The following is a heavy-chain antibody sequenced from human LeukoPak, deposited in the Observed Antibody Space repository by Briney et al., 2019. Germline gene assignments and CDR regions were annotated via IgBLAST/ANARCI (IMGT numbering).Heavy chain of an antibody. CDR2: ISSSSSTI. CDR3: AKQDVVVITVYFDY. J-gene: IGHJ4*02. CDR1: GFTFSSYS. V-gene: IGHV3-48*04. Sequence: GGSLRLSCAASGFTFSSYSMNWVRQAPGKGLEWFSYISSSSSTIYYADSVMGRFTISRDNSKDTLYLQMNSLRAEDTAVYYCAKQDVVVITVYFDYWGQGTLVTVSS. D-gene: IGHD3-22*01.